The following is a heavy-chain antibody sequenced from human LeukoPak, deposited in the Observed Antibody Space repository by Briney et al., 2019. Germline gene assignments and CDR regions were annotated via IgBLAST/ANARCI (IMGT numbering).Heavy chain of an antibody. D-gene: IGHD3-3*01. V-gene: IGHV3-33*01. Sequence: GRSLRLSCAASGFTFSSYGMHWVRQAPGKGLEWVAVIWYDGSNKYYADSVKGRFTISRDNSKNTLYLQMNSLRAEDTAVYYGARDTYYDFWSGYSSYYYGMDVWGQGTTVTVSS. J-gene: IGHJ6*02. CDR2: IWYDGSNK. CDR1: GFTFSSYG. CDR3: ARDTYYDFWSGYSSYYYGMDV.